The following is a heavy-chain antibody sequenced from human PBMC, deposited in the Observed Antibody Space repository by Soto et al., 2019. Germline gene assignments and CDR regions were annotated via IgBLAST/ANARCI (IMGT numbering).Heavy chain of an antibody. Sequence: QVQLVQSGAEVKKPGASVKVSCKASGYTFTSYGISWVRQAPGQGLEWMGWISAYNGNTNYAQKVQGRVTMTTDTSTSTAYNELRSLRTDDTAVYYGARVEGEQLAWFADAFDIWGQGTMVTVSS. CDR2: ISAYNGNT. CDR1: GYTFTSYG. V-gene: IGHV1-18*01. D-gene: IGHD6-6*01. J-gene: IGHJ3*02. CDR3: ARVEGEQLAWFADAFDI.